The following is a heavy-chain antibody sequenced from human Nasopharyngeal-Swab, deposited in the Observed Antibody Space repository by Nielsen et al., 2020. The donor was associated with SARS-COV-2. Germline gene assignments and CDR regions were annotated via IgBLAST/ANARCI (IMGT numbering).Heavy chain of an antibody. CDR3: AAGSDY. CDR2: IKQDGSEQ. J-gene: IGHJ4*02. Sequence: GESLKISCAASGFPLSHYYMTWVRQPPGKGLEWVSNIKQDGSEQSYADSVKGRFTISRDDSENTLYLQMNSLKTEDTAVYYCAAGSDYWGQGTLVTVSS. CDR1: GFPLSHYY. V-gene: IGHV3-7*02. D-gene: IGHD2-15*01.